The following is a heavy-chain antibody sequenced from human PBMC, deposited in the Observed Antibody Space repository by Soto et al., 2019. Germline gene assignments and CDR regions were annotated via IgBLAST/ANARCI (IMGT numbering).Heavy chain of an antibody. V-gene: IGHV3-48*02. Sequence: GGSLRLSCAASGFTFSSYSMNWVRQAPGKGLEWVSYISSSSSTIYYEDSVKGRFTISRDNAKNSLYLQMNSLRDEDTAVYYCARPVVVDHGSAFDIWGQGTMVTVSS. CDR2: ISSSSSTI. CDR3: ARPVVVDHGSAFDI. J-gene: IGHJ3*02. CDR1: GFTFSSYS. D-gene: IGHD3-22*01.